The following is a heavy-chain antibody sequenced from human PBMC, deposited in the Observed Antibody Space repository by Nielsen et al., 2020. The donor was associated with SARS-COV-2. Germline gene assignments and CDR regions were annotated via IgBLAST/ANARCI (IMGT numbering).Heavy chain of an antibody. CDR3: AKDITPFGCSGGSCYSDGNWFDP. CDR2: IGYAGSHR. CDR1: GFTFSRYD. D-gene: IGHD2-15*01. Sequence: GGSLRLSCAASGFTFSRYDMHWVRQAPGKGLEWVAVIGYAGSHRDYADSVKGRFTISRDNSKETLFLQMNSLRAEDTAVYYCAKDITPFGCSGGSCYSDGNWFDPWGQGTLVTVSS. J-gene: IGHJ5*02. V-gene: IGHV3-33*06.